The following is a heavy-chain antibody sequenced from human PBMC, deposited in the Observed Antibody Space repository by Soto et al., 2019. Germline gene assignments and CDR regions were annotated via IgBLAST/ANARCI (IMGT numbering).Heavy chain of an antibody. CDR2: LNGGTGQT. D-gene: IGHD1-1*01. CDR1: GYTFSTYG. J-gene: IGHJ6*02. CDR3: ARGKGMEENYFYYGLDV. V-gene: IGHV1-3*01. Sequence: ASVKVSCKASGYTFSTYGMHWVRQAPGQSLEWMGWLNGGTGQTRYSQRFQDRVIITRDTSASTGYMELSSLRSEDTAVYYCARGKGMEENYFYYGLDVWGQGTTVTVSS.